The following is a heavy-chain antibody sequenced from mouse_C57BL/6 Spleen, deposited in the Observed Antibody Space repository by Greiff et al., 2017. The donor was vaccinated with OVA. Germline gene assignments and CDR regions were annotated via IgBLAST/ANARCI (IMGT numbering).Heavy chain of an antibody. Sequence: QVQLQQPGPELVNPGASVKLSCKASGYTFTSSWMHWVKQRPGQGLEWIGNINPSNGGTNDKEKFKSKATLTVDKSSSTAYMQLSSLTSEDSGVIYCARRTAPNFDFWGKGTTLTVSS. J-gene: IGHJ2*01. CDR1: GYTFTSSW. V-gene: IGHV1-53*01. D-gene: IGHD3-2*01. CDR3: ARRTAPNFDF. CDR2: INPSNGGT.